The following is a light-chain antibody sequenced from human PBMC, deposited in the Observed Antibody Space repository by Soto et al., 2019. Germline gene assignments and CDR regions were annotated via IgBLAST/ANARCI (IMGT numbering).Light chain of an antibody. CDR1: QSVGSY. J-gene: IGKJ1*01. Sequence: EIVLTQSPATLSLSPGERATLSCRASQSVGSYFAWYQQKPGQAPRLLIYDASNRATGIPARFSGSGSGTDFTLTISSLESEDFAVYYCQQRSNWPLTFAQGTKVEIK. V-gene: IGKV3-11*01. CDR2: DAS. CDR3: QQRSNWPLT.